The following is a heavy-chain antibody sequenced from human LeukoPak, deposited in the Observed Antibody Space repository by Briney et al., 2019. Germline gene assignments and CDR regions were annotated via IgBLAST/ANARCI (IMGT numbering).Heavy chain of an antibody. D-gene: IGHD5-18*01. CDR1: GGSISSYY. CDR3: ARGRPRGTAFDY. Sequence: SETLSLTCTVSGGSISSYYWSWIRQPPGKGLEWIGYIYYSGSTNYNPSLKSRVTISVDTSKNQFSLKLSSVTAADTAVYYCARGRPRGTAFDYWGQGTLVTVSS. CDR2: IYYSGST. J-gene: IGHJ4*02. V-gene: IGHV4-59*01.